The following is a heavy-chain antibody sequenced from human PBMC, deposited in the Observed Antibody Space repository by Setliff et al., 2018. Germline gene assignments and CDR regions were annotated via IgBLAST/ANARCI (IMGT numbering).Heavy chain of an antibody. D-gene: IGHD3-10*01. V-gene: IGHV3-21*01. CDR3: ARDQALLLWFGEFSPVKEHNYGMDV. Sequence: GGSLRLSCAASGFTFSSYSMNWVRQAPGKGLEWVSSISSSSSYIYYADSVKGRFTISRDNAKNSLYLQMNSLRAEDTAVYYCARDQALLLWFGEFSPVKEHNYGMDVWGQGTTVTVSS. CDR1: GFTFSSYS. J-gene: IGHJ6*02. CDR2: ISSSSSYI.